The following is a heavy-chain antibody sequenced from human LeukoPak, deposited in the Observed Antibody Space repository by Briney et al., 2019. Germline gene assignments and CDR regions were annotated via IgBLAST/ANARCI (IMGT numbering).Heavy chain of an antibody. CDR2: FDPEDGET. CDR1: GYTLTELS. D-gene: IGHD4-17*01. V-gene: IGHV1-24*01. J-gene: IGHJ3*02. CDR3: ATKGDYGDYTSDAFDI. Sequence: GASVKVSCKVSGYTLTELSMHWVRQAPGKGLEWMGGFDPEDGETIYAQKFQGRVTMTEDTSTDTAYMELSSLRSEDTAMYYCATKGDYGDYTSDAFDIWGQGTMVTVSS.